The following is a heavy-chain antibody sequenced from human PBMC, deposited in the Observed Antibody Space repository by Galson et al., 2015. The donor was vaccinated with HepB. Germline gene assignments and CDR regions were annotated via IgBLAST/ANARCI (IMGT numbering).Heavy chain of an antibody. CDR1: GLTFSSYS. CDR3: AAPKGGYSYGSFEY. V-gene: IGHV3-30-3*01. J-gene: IGHJ4*02. D-gene: IGHD5-18*01. Sequence: SLRLSCAASGLTFSSYSMNWVRQAPGKGLEWLAGISYDGSNKYYADSVKGRFTISRDNSKNTFYLQMNSLRPEDTAVYYCAAPKGGYSYGSFEYWGQGTLVTVSS. CDR2: ISYDGSNK.